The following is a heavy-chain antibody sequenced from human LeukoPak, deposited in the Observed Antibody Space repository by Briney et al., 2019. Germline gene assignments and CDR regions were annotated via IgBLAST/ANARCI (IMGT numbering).Heavy chain of an antibody. CDR2: IYYSRST. CDR3: ARFLYCSSTSCYSNYFHY. D-gene: IGHD2-2*01. V-gene: IGHV4-31*03. CDR1: GGSISSGGYY. Sequence: SETLSLTCTVSGGSISSGGYYWSCIRQHPGKGLEWIGYIYYSRSTYYNPSLKSRVTISVDTSKNQFSLKLSSVTAADTAVYYCARFLYCSSTSCYSNYFHYWGQGTLVTVSS. J-gene: IGHJ4*02.